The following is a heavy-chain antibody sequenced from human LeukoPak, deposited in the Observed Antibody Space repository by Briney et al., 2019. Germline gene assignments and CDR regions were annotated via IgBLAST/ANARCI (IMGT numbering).Heavy chain of an antibody. J-gene: IGHJ4*02. CDR3: SRWNLVSSGFDF. CDR1: GFTVSDNY. V-gene: IGHV3-53*01. D-gene: IGHD2-8*01. Sequence: GGSLRLSCTASGFTVSDNYMSWVRQAPGKGPEWVSFIYSDGDTYYADSVKGRFTISRDKSKNTLFLQMNSLRAEDTAVYYCSRWNLVSSGFDFWGQGTLVTVSS. CDR2: IYSDGDT.